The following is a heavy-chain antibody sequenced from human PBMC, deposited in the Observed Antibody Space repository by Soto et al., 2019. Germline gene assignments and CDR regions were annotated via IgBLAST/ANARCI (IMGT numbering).Heavy chain of an antibody. CDR3: AKGRGGSGSLTPRVDF. J-gene: IGHJ4*02. D-gene: IGHD3-10*01. CDR1: GFTFNNYA. V-gene: IGHV3-23*01. CDR2: ISGGGDTT. Sequence: EVQLLESGGGMVQPGGSLRLSCAASGFTFNNYAMTWVRQAPGKRLEWVSAISGGGDTTSYADSVKGRFTVSRDGSKNTLYLQMSSLRAEDTALYYCAKGRGGSGSLTPRVDFWGQGTRVTVSS.